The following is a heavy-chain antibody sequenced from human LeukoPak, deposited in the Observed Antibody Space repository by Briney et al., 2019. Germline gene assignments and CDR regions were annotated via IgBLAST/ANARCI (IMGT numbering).Heavy chain of an antibody. CDR1: GYSISSGYY. V-gene: IGHV4-38-2*02. CDR2: ISSSGNT. D-gene: IGHD5-24*01. CDR3: ARGGRDGYNLFVGFALDY. Sequence: PSETLSLTCSVSGYSISSGYYWGWIRQPPGKRLEWVGSISSSGNTYYNPTLKSRVTISVDTSKNQFSLNLTSVTAADAAVYYCARGGRDGYNLFVGFALDYWGQGTLVTVSS. J-gene: IGHJ4*02.